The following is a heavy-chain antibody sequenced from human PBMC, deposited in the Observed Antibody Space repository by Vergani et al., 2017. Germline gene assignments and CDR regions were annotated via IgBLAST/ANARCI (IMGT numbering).Heavy chain of an antibody. Sequence: EVQLLESGGDFVQPGGSLRLSCVASGFTFNHYAMNWVRQAPGKGLEWVSGISGSGGSTYYAGSVKGRFTISRDSSKNTLYLQMNSLSAGDTAVYYCAKANPRNSGYDYLYYYHAMDVWGQGTTVTVSS. CDR1: GFTFNHYA. V-gene: IGHV3-23*01. J-gene: IGHJ6*02. CDR2: ISGSGGST. D-gene: IGHD5-12*01. CDR3: AKANPRNSGYDYLYYYHAMDV.